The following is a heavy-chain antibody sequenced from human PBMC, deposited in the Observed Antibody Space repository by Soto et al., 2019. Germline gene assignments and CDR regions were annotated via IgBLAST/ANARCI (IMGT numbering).Heavy chain of an antibody. V-gene: IGHV3-21*01. D-gene: IGHD6-19*01. CDR1: GFTFSSYS. Sequence: GGSLRLSCAASGFTFSSYSMNWVRQAPGKGLEWVSSISSSSIYIYYADSVKGRFTISRDNAKNSLYLQMNSLRAEDTAVYYCARDRKHIAVADYWGQGTLVTVSS. CDR3: ARDRKHIAVADY. CDR2: ISSSSIYI. J-gene: IGHJ4*02.